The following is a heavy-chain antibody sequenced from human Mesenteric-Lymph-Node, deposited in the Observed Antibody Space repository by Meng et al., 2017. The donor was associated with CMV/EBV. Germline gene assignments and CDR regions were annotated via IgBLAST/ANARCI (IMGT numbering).Heavy chain of an antibody. CDR2: IYYSGRTSGTT. D-gene: IGHD1-1*01. V-gene: IGHV4-61*01. J-gene: IGHJ4*02. CDR3: ARGRTGTTGY. CDR1: GGSGISGSDY. Sequence: GSLRLSCTVSGGSGISGSDYWSWLRQSPGKGLEWLGYIYYSGRTSGTTTYNPSLKSRLTISVDTSKNQFSLRLSSVTAADTAVYYCARGRTGTTGYWGQGTLVTVSS.